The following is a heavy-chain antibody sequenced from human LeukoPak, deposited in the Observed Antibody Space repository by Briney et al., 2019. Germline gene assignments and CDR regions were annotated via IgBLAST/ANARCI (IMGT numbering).Heavy chain of an antibody. CDR2: INPNSGGT. CDR3: ARDIGIAARPRSASDI. V-gene: IGHV1-2*02. J-gene: IGHJ3*02. Sequence: GASVKVSCKASGYTFTGYYMHWVRQAPGQGLEWMGWINPNSGGTNYAQKFQGRVTMTRDTSISTAYMELSRLRSDDTAVYYCARDIGIAARPRSASDIWGQGTMVTVSS. CDR1: GYTFTGYY. D-gene: IGHD6-6*01.